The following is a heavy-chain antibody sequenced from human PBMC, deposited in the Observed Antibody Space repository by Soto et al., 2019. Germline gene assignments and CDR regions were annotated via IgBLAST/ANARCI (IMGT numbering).Heavy chain of an antibody. CDR1: GYTFTGYY. CDR3: ARDSRYFDWSRAPASMDV. D-gene: IGHD3-9*01. Sequence: ASVKVSCKASGYTFTGYYMHWVRQAPGQGLEWMGWINPNSGGTNYAQKFQGWVTMTRDTSISTAYMELSRLRSDDTAVYYCARDSRYFDWSRAPASMDVWGQGTTVTVSS. CDR2: INPNSGGT. J-gene: IGHJ6*02. V-gene: IGHV1-2*04.